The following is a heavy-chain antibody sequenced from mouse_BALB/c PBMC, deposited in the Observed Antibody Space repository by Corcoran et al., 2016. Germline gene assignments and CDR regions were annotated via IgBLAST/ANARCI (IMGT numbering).Heavy chain of an antibody. V-gene: IGHV9-1*02. J-gene: IGHJ4*01. Sequence: QIQLVQSGPELKKPGETVKISCKASGYAFTNYGMNWVKQAPGKGLKWMGWINTYTGETTYSDDFKGRFAFSLETSASTASLQINNLKNEDMATYFCASGDGYLMAYWGQGTSVTVSS. D-gene: IGHD2-3*01. CDR2: INTYTGET. CDR1: GYAFTNYG. CDR3: ASGDGYLMAY.